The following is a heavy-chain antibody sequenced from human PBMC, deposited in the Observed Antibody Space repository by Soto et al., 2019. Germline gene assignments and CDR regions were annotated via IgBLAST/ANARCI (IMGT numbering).Heavy chain of an antibody. V-gene: IGHV1-46*01. CDR1: GYTFTSYY. D-gene: IGHD6-19*01. CDR3: ARGYSSGWGSVVPFDY. Sequence: GASVKVSCKASGYTFTSYYMHWVRQAPGQGLEWMGIINPSGGSTSYAQKFQGRVTMTRDTSTSTVYMELSSLRSEDTAVYYCARGYSSGWGSVVPFDYWGQGTLVTVSS. J-gene: IGHJ4*02. CDR2: INPSGGST.